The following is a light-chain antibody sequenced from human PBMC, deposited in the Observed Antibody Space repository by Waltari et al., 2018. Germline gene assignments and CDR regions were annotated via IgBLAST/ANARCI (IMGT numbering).Light chain of an antibody. Sequence: QSALTQPPSASGSPGQSVTMSCTGTSTDGGVYNYVSWYQQHPGKAPKLLIYEVSERPSGVPDRFSGSKSGNTASLTVSGLQPEDEADYYCASFAGSNTLFGGGTKLTVL. V-gene: IGLV2-8*01. CDR2: EVS. J-gene: IGLJ2*01. CDR3: ASFAGSNTL. CDR1: STDGGVYNY.